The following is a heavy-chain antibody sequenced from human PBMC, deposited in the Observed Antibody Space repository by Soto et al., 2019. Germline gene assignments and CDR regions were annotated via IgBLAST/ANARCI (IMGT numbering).Heavy chain of an antibody. Sequence: EVQLVESGGGLVQPGGSLRLSCAASGFTFSTYWMHWVRQAPGKGLVWVSRINSDGSSTSYADSVKGRFTISRDNAKNTLYLQMNSLRAEDTAVYYCSTLVLPAAPLSYWGQGTLVTVSS. J-gene: IGHJ4*02. CDR3: STLVLPAAPLSY. V-gene: IGHV3-74*01. D-gene: IGHD2-2*01. CDR1: GFTFSTYW. CDR2: INSDGSST.